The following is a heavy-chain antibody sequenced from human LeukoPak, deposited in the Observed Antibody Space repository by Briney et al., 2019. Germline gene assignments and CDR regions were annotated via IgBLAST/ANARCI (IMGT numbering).Heavy chain of an antibody. CDR2: ISGSGGST. D-gene: IGHD1-26*01. Sequence: GGSLRLSCAASGFTFSSYAMSWVRQAPGKGLEWVSAISGSGGSTYYADSVKGRFTISRDNSKNTLYLQMNSLRAEDTAVYYCANGELRSNWFDPWGQGTLVTVSS. CDR3: ANGELRSNWFDP. V-gene: IGHV3-23*01. J-gene: IGHJ5*02. CDR1: GFTFSSYA.